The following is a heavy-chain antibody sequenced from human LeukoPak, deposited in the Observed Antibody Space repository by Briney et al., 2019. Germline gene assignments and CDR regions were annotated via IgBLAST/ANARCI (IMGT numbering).Heavy chain of an antibody. D-gene: IGHD3-22*01. V-gene: IGHV4-34*01. J-gene: IGHJ4*02. Sequence: SETLSLTCAVYGGSFSGYYWSWIRQPPRKGLEWIGEINHSGSTNYNPSLKSRVTISVDTSKNQFSLKLSSVTAADTAVYYCARGPAIGGYYSYFDYWGQGTLVTVSS. CDR3: ARGPAIGGYYSYFDY. CDR2: INHSGST. CDR1: GGSFSGYY.